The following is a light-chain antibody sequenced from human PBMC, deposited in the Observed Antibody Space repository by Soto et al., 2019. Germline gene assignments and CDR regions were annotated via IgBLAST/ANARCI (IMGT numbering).Light chain of an antibody. V-gene: IGKV1-5*03. CDR2: KAS. CDR1: QTISSW. Sequence: DIQMTQSPSTLSGSVGDRVTITCRASQTISSWLAWYQQKPGKAPKLLIYKASTLKSGVPSRFSGSGSGTEFTLTISSLQPDDFANYYCQHYKMYSPWTFGQGTKV. CDR3: QHYKMYSPWT. J-gene: IGKJ1*01.